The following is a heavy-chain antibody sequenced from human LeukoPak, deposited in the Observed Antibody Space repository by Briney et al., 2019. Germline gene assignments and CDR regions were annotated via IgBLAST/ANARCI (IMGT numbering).Heavy chain of an antibody. D-gene: IGHD3-10*01. CDR3: ARDQVGEYYGSGSYGDY. Sequence: GASVEVSCKASGYTFTSYGISWVRQAPGQGLEWMGWISAYNGNTNYAQKLQGRVTMTTDTSTSTAYMELRSLRSDDTAVYYCARDQVGEYYGSGSYGDYWGQGTLVTVSS. CDR1: GYTFTSYG. V-gene: IGHV1-18*01. CDR2: ISAYNGNT. J-gene: IGHJ4*02.